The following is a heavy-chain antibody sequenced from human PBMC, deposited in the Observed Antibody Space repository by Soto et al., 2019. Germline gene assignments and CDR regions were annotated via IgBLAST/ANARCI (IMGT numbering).Heavy chain of an antibody. CDR3: PRETGYISGPKNLDS. CDR2: IYDSGSS. J-gene: IGHJ4*02. V-gene: IGHV4-30-4*01. Sequence: TLSLTCTVSGGSVSSGDYFWSWIRQPPGKGLEWIGYIYDSGSSYYNPSLKSRVTMSVDTSKNQFSLKLRSVTAADTAMYYCPRETGYISGPKNLDSWGQGTLVTVSS. CDR1: GGSVSSGDYF. D-gene: IGHD5-18*01.